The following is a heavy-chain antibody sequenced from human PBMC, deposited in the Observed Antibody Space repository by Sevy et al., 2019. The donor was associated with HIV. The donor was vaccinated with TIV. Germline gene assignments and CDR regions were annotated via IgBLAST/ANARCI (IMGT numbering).Heavy chain of an antibody. V-gene: IGHV3-74*01. CDR2: INGDGSST. CDR1: GFTFSSYW. Sequence: GGSLRLSCAASGFTFSSYWMHWVRQAPGKGLVWVSRINGDGSSTSYADSVKGRFTISRDNAKNTLYLQMNSLRAEDTAVYYCARDRAGEMATIDIYYYYGMDVWGQGTTVTVSS. J-gene: IGHJ6*02. D-gene: IGHD5-12*01. CDR3: ARDRAGEMATIDIYYYYGMDV.